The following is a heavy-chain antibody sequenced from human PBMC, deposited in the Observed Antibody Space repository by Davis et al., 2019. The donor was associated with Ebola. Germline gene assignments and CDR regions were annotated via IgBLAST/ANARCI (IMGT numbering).Heavy chain of an antibody. J-gene: IGHJ6*02. V-gene: IGHV4-59*01. CDR1: GGSSTGYY. CDR3: ARDPHGDYGLSGYYYGFDV. Sequence: PSETLSLTCTVSGGSSTGYYWSWIRQSPGTGLEWIGYTYSLGSTNYNPSLKGRVTISLDTSKNQLSLRLTSVTAADTAVYYCARDPHGDYGLSGYYYGFDVWGQGTTVTVSS. CDR2: TYSLGST. D-gene: IGHD4-17*01.